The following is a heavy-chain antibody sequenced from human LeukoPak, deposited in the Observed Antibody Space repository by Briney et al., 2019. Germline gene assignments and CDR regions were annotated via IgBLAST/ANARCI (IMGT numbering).Heavy chain of an antibody. CDR2: VGVYSGTT. CDR3: ARIMEPHSIDH. Sequence: ASVKVSCKASGYTFTRYGISWVRQAPGQGREWVGRVGVYSGTTKYAQKFQGRVSITTDTSTSTAFMDLRSLRSDDTAIYYCARIMEPHSIDHWGQGTLVTVSS. J-gene: IGHJ4*02. D-gene: IGHD2-8*01. CDR1: GYTFTRYG. V-gene: IGHV1-18*01.